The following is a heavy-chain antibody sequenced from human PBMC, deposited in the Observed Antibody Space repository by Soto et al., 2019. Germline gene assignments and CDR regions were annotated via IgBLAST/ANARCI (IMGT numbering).Heavy chain of an antibody. V-gene: IGHV4-39*02. CDR2: IYYTGTT. Sequence: QLLLQESGPGLVKPSETLSLTCTVSGGSISSTNYYWGWIRQPPGKGLEWIGSIYYTGTTYYNPSLKSRVTISVDTSKNHFSLKLSSVTAADTAVYYCARVAASYFARFDPWGQGTLVTVSS. CDR1: GGSISSTNYY. J-gene: IGHJ5*02. CDR3: ARVAASYFARFDP.